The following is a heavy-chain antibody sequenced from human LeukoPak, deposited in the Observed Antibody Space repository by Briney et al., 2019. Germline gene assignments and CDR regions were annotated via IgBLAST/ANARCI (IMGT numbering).Heavy chain of an antibody. CDR2: INPNSGGT. CDR1: GYTFTGYY. Sequence: ASVKVSCKASGYTFTGYYMHWVRQAPGQGLEWMGWINPNSGGTNYAQKFQGRVTMTRDTSISTAYMELRSLRSDDTAVYYCARAGTTSSSTPDYWGQGTLVTVSS. J-gene: IGHJ4*02. D-gene: IGHD6-6*01. CDR3: ARAGTTSSSTPDY. V-gene: IGHV1-2*02.